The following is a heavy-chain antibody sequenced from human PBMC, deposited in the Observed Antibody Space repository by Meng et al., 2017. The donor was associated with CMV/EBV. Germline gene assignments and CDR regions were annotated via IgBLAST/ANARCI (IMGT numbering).Heavy chain of an antibody. CDR3: RAEAAAGTDIDY. CDR2: ISSSSSYI. CDR1: GFTFSSYS. D-gene: IGHD6-13*01. J-gene: IGHJ4*02. V-gene: IGHV3-21*01. Sequence: GESLKISCAASGFTFSSYSMNWVRQAPGKGLEWVSSISSSSSYIYYADSVKGRFTISRDNAKNSLYLQMNSLRAEDTAVHYCRAEAAAGTDIDYWGQGTLVTVSS.